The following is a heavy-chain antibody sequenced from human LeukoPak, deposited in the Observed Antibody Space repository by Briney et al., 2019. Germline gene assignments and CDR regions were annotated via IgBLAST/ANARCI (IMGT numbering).Heavy chain of an antibody. CDR1: GFTFSSYW. CDR2: IKQDGSEK. CDR3: ARENRYNWFDP. J-gene: IGHJ5*02. Sequence: GSLRLSCAASGFTFSSYWMSWVRQAPGKGLEWVANIKQDGSEKYYVDSVKGRFTISRDNAKNTLYLQMNSLRAEDTAVYYCARENRYNWFDPWGQGTLVTVSS. V-gene: IGHV3-7*01.